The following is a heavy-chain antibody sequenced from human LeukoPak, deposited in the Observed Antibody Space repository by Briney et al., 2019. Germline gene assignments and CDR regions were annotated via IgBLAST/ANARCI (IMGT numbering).Heavy chain of an antibody. CDR3: ARTNYDYVWGSYRLGPNDAFDI. V-gene: IGHV5-51*01. CDR2: IYTSDSDT. J-gene: IGHJ3*02. CDR1: GYSFTSYW. Sequence: GESLKISCKGSGYSFTSYWIGWVRQLPGKGLEWMGIIYTSDSDTRYSPSFQGQVTISADKSISTAYLQWSSLKASDTAMYYCARTNYDYVWGSYRLGPNDAFDIWGQGTMVTVSS. D-gene: IGHD3-16*02.